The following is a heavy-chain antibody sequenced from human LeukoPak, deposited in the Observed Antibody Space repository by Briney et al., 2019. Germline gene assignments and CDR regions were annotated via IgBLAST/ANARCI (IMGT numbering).Heavy chain of an antibody. D-gene: IGHD1-14*01. CDR1: GYSITGYY. CDR3: ARSGPRRGSDPALQH. V-gene: IGHV1-46*01. Sequence: ASVKVSCKASGYSITGYYIHWVRQAPGQGLEWMGLINPSGSSTLYAQKLQGRVTMTRDMSTTTDYMELSSLRSEDTAVYYCARSGPRRGSDPALQHWGQGTLVTVSS. J-gene: IGHJ1*01. CDR2: INPSGSST.